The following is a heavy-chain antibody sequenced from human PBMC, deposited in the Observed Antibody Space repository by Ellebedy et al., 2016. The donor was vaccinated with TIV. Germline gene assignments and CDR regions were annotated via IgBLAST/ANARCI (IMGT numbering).Heavy chain of an antibody. Sequence: MPSETLSLPCTVSGGSISSHYWSWLRQPPGKALEWIVNIFYSVVTNYNPSLKSRVTISVDTSKNQFSLSLSSVTAADTAVYYCARHVISGIAEFDYWGQGTLVTVSS. V-gene: IGHV4-59*08. D-gene: IGHD6-13*01. J-gene: IGHJ4*02. CDR3: ARHVISGIAEFDY. CDR1: GGSISSHY. CDR2: IFYSVVT.